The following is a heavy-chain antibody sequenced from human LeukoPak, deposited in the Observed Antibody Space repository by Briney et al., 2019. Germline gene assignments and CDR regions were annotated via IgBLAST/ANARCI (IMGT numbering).Heavy chain of an antibody. D-gene: IGHD1-7*01. CDR2: IYVTGST. CDR1: GASISSYY. J-gene: IGHJ5*02. V-gene: IGHV4-4*07. Sequence: SETLSLTCTVSGASISSYYWSWIRQPAGKALEWIGRIYVTGSTTYNPSLESRVTMSLDTSKNHFSLKLRSVTAADTAVYYCARDSGTTGEVKFDPWGQGTLVTVSS. CDR3: ARDSGTTGEVKFDP.